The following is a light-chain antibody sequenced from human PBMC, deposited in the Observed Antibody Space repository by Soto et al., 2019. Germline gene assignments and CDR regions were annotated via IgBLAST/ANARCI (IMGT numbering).Light chain of an antibody. CDR1: QSVSTN. V-gene: IGKV3-15*01. CDR2: GSS. Sequence: EIVLTQSPSTLSVSPGERSTLSCISIQSVSTNLAWYQQKLGQAPRVLIYGSSSRATGVPARFSGSGSGTEFTLPTSSLQSEDSGIYYCLQDNDWPLSTFGQGTRLEIK. CDR3: LQDNDWPLST. J-gene: IGKJ5*01.